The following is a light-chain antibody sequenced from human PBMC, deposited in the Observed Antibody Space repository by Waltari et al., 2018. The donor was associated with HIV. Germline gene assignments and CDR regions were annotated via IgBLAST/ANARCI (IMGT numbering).Light chain of an antibody. Sequence: QSALTQPASVSGAPGQSITISCTGTSRDVGGYRYVSWYQQHPAKAPKLMIFDVSNRPSGVSNRFSGSKSGNTASLTISGLQAEDEAHYFCSSYSSSTALVVFGGGTKVTVL. V-gene: IGLV2-14*03. CDR3: SSYSSSTALVV. CDR1: SRDVGGYRY. J-gene: IGLJ2*01. CDR2: DVS.